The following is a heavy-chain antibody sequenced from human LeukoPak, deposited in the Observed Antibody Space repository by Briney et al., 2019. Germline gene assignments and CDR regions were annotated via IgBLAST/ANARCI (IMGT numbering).Heavy chain of an antibody. V-gene: IGHV4-59*01. Sequence: RTSETLSLTCTASGGSISSYYWSWIRQPPGKGLEWIGYIYYSGSTNYNPSLKSRVAISVDTSKNQFSLKLSSVTAADTAVYYCAREGRLQSFGIWGQGTVVTVSS. CDR3: AREGRLQSFGI. D-gene: IGHD5-24*01. CDR2: IYYSGST. CDR1: GGSISSYY. J-gene: IGHJ3*02.